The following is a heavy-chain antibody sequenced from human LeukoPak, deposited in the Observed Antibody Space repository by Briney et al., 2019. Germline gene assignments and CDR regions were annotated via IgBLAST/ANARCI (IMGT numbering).Heavy chain of an antibody. J-gene: IGHJ6*02. CDR3: VKDLGSAITSALALDV. CDR2: IKSKADGGTT. D-gene: IGHD2-15*01. Sequence: GGSLRLSCAASGLTFSNAWMTWVRQSPGKGPEWVGHIKSKADGGTTDYAAPVKGRFTISRDNRKNLLHLQMDSLRPDDSAVYYCVKDLGSAITSALALDVWGQGTTVTVSS. CDR1: GLTFSNAW. V-gene: IGHV3-15*05.